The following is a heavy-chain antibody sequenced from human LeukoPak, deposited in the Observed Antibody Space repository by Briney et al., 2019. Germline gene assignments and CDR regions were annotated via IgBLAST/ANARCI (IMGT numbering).Heavy chain of an antibody. Sequence: ASAKVSCKASGYTFTGYYMHWVRQAPGQGLEWMGWINPNSGGTNYAQKFQGRVTMTRDTSISTAYMELSRLRSDDTAVYYCARPLGYSSSWPPDYWGQGTLVTVSS. V-gene: IGHV1-2*02. J-gene: IGHJ4*02. CDR3: ARPLGYSSSWPPDY. CDR1: GYTFTGYY. CDR2: INPNSGGT. D-gene: IGHD6-13*01.